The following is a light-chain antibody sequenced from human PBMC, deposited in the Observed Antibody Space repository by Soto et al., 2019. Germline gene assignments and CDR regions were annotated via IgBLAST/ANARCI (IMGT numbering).Light chain of an antibody. V-gene: IGLV1-47*01. CDR3: AAWDNNLGGPA. CDR2: RNN. J-gene: IGLJ2*01. Sequence: QLVLTQPPSASGTPGQRVSISCSGSNSNIGSKYVYWYQQLPRTAPKLLMYRNNQRPSGVPDRFSGSKSGTSASLAISGLRSEDEADYYCAAWDNNLGGPAFGGGTKLTVL. CDR1: NSNIGSKY.